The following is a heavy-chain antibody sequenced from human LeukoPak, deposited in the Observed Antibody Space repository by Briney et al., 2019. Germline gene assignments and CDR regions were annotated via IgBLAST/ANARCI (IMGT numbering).Heavy chain of an antibody. CDR1: GYTFTGYY. CDR2: ISAYNGNT. Sequence: GASVKVSCKASGYTFTGYYMHWVRQAPGQGLEWMGWISAYNGNTSYAQKFQGRVTMTRDMSTSTVYMELSSLRSEDTAVYYCARDDILTGYFPFDPWGQGTLVTVSS. D-gene: IGHD3-9*01. CDR3: ARDDILTGYFPFDP. J-gene: IGHJ5*02. V-gene: IGHV1-46*01.